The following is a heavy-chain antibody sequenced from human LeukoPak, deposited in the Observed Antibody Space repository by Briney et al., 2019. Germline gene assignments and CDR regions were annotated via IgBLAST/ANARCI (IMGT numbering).Heavy chain of an antibody. J-gene: IGHJ4*02. CDR3: ARDEPYSPLDY. V-gene: IGHV3-48*01. D-gene: IGHD2-21*01. CDR2: ISSSTSTI. CDR1: GFTFSSYN. Sequence: GGSLRLSCAASGFTFSSYNMNWVRQAPGKGLEWVSYISSSTSTIFYADSVKGRFTISRDNAKNSLYLQMNSLRVEDTAVYYCARDEPYSPLDYWGQGTLVTVSS.